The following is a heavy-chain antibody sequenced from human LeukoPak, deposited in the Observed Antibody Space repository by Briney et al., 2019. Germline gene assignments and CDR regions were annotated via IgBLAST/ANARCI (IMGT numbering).Heavy chain of an antibody. CDR3: ARVLRITMVRGSPPPQFDY. CDR2: INPNSGGT. D-gene: IGHD3-10*01. V-gene: IGHV1-2*02. J-gene: IGHJ4*02. Sequence: GASVKVSCKASGYTFTGYYIHWVRQAPGQGLEWMGWINPNSGGTNYVQNFQGRVTMTRDTSISTAYMELSGLRSDDTAVYYCARVLRITMVRGSPPPQFDYWGQGTLVTVSS. CDR1: GYTFTGYY.